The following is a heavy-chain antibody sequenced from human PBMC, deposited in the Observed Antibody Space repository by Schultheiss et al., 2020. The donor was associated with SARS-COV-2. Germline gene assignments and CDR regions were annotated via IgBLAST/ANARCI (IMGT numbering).Heavy chain of an antibody. CDR1: GGSISSYY. Sequence: GSLRLSCTVSGGSISSYYWSWIRQPAGKGLEWIVRIYTSGSTNYNPSLKSRVTMSVDTSKNQFSLKLSFVTAADTAVYYCARARASPPLDYYYYMDVWGKGTTVTVSS. CDR2: IYTSGST. D-gene: IGHD1-26*01. CDR3: ARARASPPLDYYYYMDV. J-gene: IGHJ6*03. V-gene: IGHV4-4*07.